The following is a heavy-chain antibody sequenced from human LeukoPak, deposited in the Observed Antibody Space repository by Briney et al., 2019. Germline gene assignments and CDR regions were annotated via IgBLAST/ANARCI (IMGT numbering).Heavy chain of an antibody. V-gene: IGHV3-23*01. CDR3: AKRMGTVAGILNDY. CDR1: GFTFSSYA. J-gene: IGHJ4*02. D-gene: IGHD6-19*01. CDR2: ISGSGGST. Sequence: TGGSLRLSCAASGFTFSSYAMSRVRQAPGKGLEWVSAISGSGGSTYYADSVKGRFTISRDNSKNTLYLQMNSLRAEDTAVYYCAKRMGTVAGILNDYWGQGTLVTVSS.